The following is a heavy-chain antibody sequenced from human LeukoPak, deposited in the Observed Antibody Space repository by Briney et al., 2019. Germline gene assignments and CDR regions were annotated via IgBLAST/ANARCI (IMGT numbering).Heavy chain of an antibody. CDR3: ARLTWDTAMIRYYFDY. J-gene: IGHJ4*02. D-gene: IGHD5-18*01. V-gene: IGHV4-38-2*01. CDR2: IYYSGST. CDR1: KFTFSDYY. Sequence: GSLRLSCAASKFTFSDYYMSWIRQPPGKGLEWIGSIYYSGSTYYNPSLKSRVTISVDTSKNQFSLKLSSVTAADTAVYYCARLTWDTAMIRYYFDYWAREPWSPSPQ.